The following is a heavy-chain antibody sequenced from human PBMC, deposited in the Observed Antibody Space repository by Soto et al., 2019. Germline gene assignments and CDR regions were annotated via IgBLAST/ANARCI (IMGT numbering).Heavy chain of an antibody. CDR2: IDHGGSS. CDR1: GGSFSGYY. Sequence: QVQLQQWGAGLLKPSATLSLTCAVYGGSFSGYYWRWIRQPPGKGLEWIGEIDHGGSSNYNPSLKSRVTIAVDTSENQFALKLISVTGADTAVYYCAGVDYWGQGTLVTVSS. CDR3: AGVDY. J-gene: IGHJ4*02. V-gene: IGHV4-34*01.